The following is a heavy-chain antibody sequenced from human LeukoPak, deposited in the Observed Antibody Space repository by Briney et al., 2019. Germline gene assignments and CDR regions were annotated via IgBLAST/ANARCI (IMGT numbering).Heavy chain of an antibody. Sequence: GRSLRLSCAASGFTFDDYAMHWVRQAPGKGLEWVSSISWNSGSIGYADSVKGRFTISRDDSKNTLYLQMKNLRAEDTAVYYCAKDGAWLRFDDWGQGILVSVSS. CDR2: ISWNSGSI. D-gene: IGHD5-12*01. J-gene: IGHJ4*02. V-gene: IGHV3-9*01. CDR1: GFTFDDYA. CDR3: AKDGAWLRFDD.